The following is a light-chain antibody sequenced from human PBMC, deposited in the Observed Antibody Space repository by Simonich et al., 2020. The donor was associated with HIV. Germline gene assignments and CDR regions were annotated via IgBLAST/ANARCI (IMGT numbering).Light chain of an antibody. CDR1: RSVLYSSNNKNY. CDR2: CAS. Sequence: DIVMTQSPDSLAVSLGEGATINCKSSRSVLYSSNNKNYLAWYQQKPGQPPKLLIYCASTRESGVPDRFSGSGSGTDFTLTISSLQAEDEAVYYCQQYYSTPYTFGQGTKLEIK. CDR3: QQYYSTPYT. J-gene: IGKJ2*01. V-gene: IGKV4-1*01.